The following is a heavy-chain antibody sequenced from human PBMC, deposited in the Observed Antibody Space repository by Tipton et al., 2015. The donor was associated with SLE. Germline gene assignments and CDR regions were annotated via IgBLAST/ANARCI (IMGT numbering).Heavy chain of an antibody. CDR1: GGSFSGYY. CDR2: INHSRST. V-gene: IGHV4-34*01. J-gene: IGHJ4*02. CDR3: ARDSPNYYDSSGRDY. D-gene: IGHD3-22*01. Sequence: GLVKHSETLSLTCAVYGGSFSGYYWSWIRQPPGKGLEWIGEINHSRSTNYNPSLKSRVTISVDTSKNQFSLKLSSVTAADTAVYYCARDSPNYYDSSGRDYWGQGTLVTVSS.